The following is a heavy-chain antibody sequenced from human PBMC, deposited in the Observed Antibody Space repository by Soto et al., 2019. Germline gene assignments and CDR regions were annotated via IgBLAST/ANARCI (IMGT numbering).Heavy chain of an antibody. CDR1: CGSFSDLC. J-gene: IGHJ6*02. CDR3: ARDNSSSWKIYYYYGMDV. Sequence: SETLSLTCAVDCGSFSDLCWSRIRQPPGKGLEWIGEINHSGSTNYNPSLKSRVTISVDKSKNQFSLKLSSVTAADTAVYYCARDNSSSWKIYYYYGMDVWGQGTTVTVSS. D-gene: IGHD6-13*01. V-gene: IGHV4-34*01. CDR2: INHSGST.